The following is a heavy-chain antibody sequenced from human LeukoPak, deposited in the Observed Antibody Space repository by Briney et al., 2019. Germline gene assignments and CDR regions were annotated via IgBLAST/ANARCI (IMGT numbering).Heavy chain of an antibody. Sequence: PGGSLRLSCAASGFTFSNYALSWVRQAPGKGLEWVSAINNSGGSTYYADSVKGRFTISRDNSKNTLYLEMDSLRVEDTAVYFCAKPTRGGGGSFLIDHWGQGTLVTVSS. J-gene: IGHJ4*02. V-gene: IGHV3-23*01. CDR3: AKPTRGGGGSFLIDH. CDR2: INNSGGST. CDR1: GFTFSNYA. D-gene: IGHD1-26*01.